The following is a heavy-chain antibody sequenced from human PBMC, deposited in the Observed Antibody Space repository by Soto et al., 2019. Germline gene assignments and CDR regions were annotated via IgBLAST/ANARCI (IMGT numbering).Heavy chain of an antibody. CDR1: GFSLSTSGVG. J-gene: IGHJ4*02. D-gene: IGHD5-18*01. CDR2: IYWDDDK. CDR3: AHLPWKQLWPRAPVVY. V-gene: IGHV2-5*02. Sequence: SGPTLVNPTQTLTLTFTFSGFSLSTSGVGVGWIRQPPGKALEWLGIIYWDDDKRYSPSLKSRVTITKDTFKNQLVLTMTNMDPVDTATYYCAHLPWKQLWPRAPVVYWGQGTPVTVSS.